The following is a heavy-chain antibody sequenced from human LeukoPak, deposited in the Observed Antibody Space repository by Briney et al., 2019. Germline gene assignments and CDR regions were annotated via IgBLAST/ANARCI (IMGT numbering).Heavy chain of an antibody. J-gene: IGHJ4*02. D-gene: IGHD3-10*01. Sequence: GGSLRLSCAASGFTFSSYAMTWVRLAPGKGLEWVSAISGGGGSTFYADSVKGRFTISRDNSKNTLHLRMNSLRAEDTAVYYCAKTYGSGTVRTIGYWGQGTLVTVSS. CDR2: ISGGGGST. CDR3: AKTYGSGTVRTIGY. V-gene: IGHV3-23*01. CDR1: GFTFSSYA.